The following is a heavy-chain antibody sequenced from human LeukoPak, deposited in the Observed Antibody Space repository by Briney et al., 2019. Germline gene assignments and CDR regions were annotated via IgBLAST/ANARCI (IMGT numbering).Heavy chain of an antibody. J-gene: IGHJ4*02. V-gene: IGHV3-23*01. Sequence: GGSLRLSCATSGFTFRTYAMSWVRQAPGKGLEWVSTISGSGSSTFYADSAKGRFTISRDNSKATLYLRKSSLRVEDTAIYYCAKGVVGDPSYHFDFWGQGILVTVSS. D-gene: IGHD3-3*01. CDR3: AKGVVGDPSYHFDF. CDR2: ISGSGSST. CDR1: GFTFRTYA.